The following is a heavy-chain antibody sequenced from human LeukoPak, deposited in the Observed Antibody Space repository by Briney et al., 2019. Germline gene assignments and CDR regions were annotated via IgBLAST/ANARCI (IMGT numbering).Heavy chain of an antibody. CDR1: GFTFSSYE. V-gene: IGHV3-48*03. CDR2: ISRSGSNK. Sequence: GGSLRLSCAASGFTFSSYEMNWVRQVPGKGLEWVSYISRSGSNKHYADSVKGRFTISRDNAKNSLYLQMNSLRAEDTAVYYCARDFGSTTVAPDYFDDWGQGTLVTVSS. CDR3: ARDFGSTTVAPDYFDD. J-gene: IGHJ4*02. D-gene: IGHD4-17*01.